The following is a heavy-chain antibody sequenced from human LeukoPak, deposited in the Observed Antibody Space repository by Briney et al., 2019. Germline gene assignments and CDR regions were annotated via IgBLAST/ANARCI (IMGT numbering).Heavy chain of an antibody. Sequence: GGSLRLSCAAAGFSFSSYAMSWVRQAPGKGLEWVSAISGSAYSTYHADSVKGRFTISRDNSKNTLYLQMNSLRAEDTAVYYCAKDRSSIAAAGGLDYWRQGTLVTVSS. J-gene: IGHJ4*02. V-gene: IGHV3-23*01. CDR2: ISGSAYST. D-gene: IGHD6-13*01. CDR3: AKDRSSIAAAGGLDY. CDR1: GFSFSSYA.